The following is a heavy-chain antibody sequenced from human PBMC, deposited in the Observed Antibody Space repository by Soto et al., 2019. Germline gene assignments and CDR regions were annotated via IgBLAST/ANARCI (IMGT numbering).Heavy chain of an antibody. CDR2: ISYDGSLK. D-gene: IGHD3-16*01. CDR3: ARDVPLGH. Sequence: QVQLVESGGGVVQPEGSLRVSCAASGFTFSGYAMHWVRQAPGKGLEWVAFISYDGSLKYYADSVKGRFTTSRDNSQNTLYLQMNSLRPEDTAVYYCARDVPLGHWGQGALVTVSS. CDR1: GFTFSGYA. J-gene: IGHJ4*02. V-gene: IGHV3-30-3*01.